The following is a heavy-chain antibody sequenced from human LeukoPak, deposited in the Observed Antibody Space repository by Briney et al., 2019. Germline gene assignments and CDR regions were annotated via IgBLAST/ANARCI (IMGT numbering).Heavy chain of an antibody. CDR1: GGSISSSSYY. Sequence: PSATLSLTCTVSGGSISSSSYYWGWIRQPPGKGLEWIGSIYYSGSTYYNPSLKSRVTISVDTSKNQFSLKLSSVTAADTAVYYCARDSSGWYGLDYWGQGTLVTVSS. CDR3: ARDSSGWYGLDY. J-gene: IGHJ4*02. V-gene: IGHV4-39*07. CDR2: IYYSGST. D-gene: IGHD6-19*01.